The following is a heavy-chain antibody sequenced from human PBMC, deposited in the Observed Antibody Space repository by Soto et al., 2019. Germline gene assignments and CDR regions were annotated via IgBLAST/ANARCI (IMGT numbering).Heavy chain of an antibody. CDR2: VYFSGST. D-gene: IGHD6-19*01. J-gene: IGHJ4*02. V-gene: IGHV4-61*08. CDR3: ARVASAVHFDY. CDR1: GGSVSSPDFY. Sequence: SETLSLTCTVSGGSVSSPDFYWSWIRQPPGKGLEWIGFVYFSGSTNYNHPLQSRVTISVDTSKNQFSLRLTSVTAADTALYYCARVASAVHFDYWGQGTLVTVSS.